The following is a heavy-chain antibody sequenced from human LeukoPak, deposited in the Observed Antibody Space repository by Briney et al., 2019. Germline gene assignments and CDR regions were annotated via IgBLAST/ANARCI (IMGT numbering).Heavy chain of an antibody. J-gene: IGHJ3*02. V-gene: IGHV3-21*01. Sequence: GGSLGLSCAASGFTFSSYSMNWVRQAPGKGLEWVSSISSSSSYIYYADSVKGRFTISRDNAKNSLYLQMNSLRAEDTAVYYCARCEDTAMAEVAFDIWGQGTMVTVSS. CDR3: ARCEDTAMAEVAFDI. D-gene: IGHD5-18*01. CDR1: GFTFSSYS. CDR2: ISSSSSYI.